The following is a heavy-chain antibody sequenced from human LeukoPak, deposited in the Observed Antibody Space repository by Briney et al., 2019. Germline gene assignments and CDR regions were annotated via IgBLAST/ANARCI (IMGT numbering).Heavy chain of an antibody. V-gene: IGHV4-34*01. CDR1: GGSLSGYY. D-gene: IGHD6-19*01. J-gene: IGHJ4*02. Sequence: PSETLSLTCAVYGGSLSGYYWSWIRQPPGKGLEWIGEINHSGSTNYNPSLKSRVTISVDTSKNQFSLKLSSVTAADTAVYYCARGVGSSGWPDFDYWGQGTLVTVSS. CDR2: INHSGST. CDR3: ARGVGSSGWPDFDY.